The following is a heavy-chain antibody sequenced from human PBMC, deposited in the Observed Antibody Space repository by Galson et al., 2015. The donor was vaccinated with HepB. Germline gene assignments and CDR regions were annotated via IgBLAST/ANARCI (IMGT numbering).Heavy chain of an antibody. CDR2: ISAHNGIT. Sequence: SVKVSCKASGFTFTDYAIAWVRQAPGQGLEWMGWISAHNGITKFVLKFQGRVTMTTDTSTTTAYMELMNLKSDDTAVYFCARYYDLLPRAHNSSYYGIDVWCQATTVTVSS. CDR3: ARYYDLLPRAHNSSYYGIDV. D-gene: IGHD3-9*01. CDR1: GFTFTDYA. V-gene: IGHV1-18*01. J-gene: IGHJ6*02.